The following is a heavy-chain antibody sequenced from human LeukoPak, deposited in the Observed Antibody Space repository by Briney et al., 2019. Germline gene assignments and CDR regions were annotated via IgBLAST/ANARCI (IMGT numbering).Heavy chain of an antibody. CDR2: IDKDGRST. V-gene: IGHV3-43*02. CDR1: GFTLGAFA. Sequence: GGPLRLSCAASGFTLGAFAMHWVRQAPGKGLEWVSLIDKDGRSTYSADSVKGRFTISRDNSKNSLYLQMNSLRTEDTALYYCATWAFYHSLDVWGQGTTVTVSS. D-gene: IGHD1-26*01. CDR3: ATWAFYHSLDV. J-gene: IGHJ6*02.